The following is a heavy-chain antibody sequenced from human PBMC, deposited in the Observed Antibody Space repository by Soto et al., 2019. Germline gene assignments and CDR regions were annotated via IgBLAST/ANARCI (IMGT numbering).Heavy chain of an antibody. J-gene: IGHJ4*02. V-gene: IGHV3-23*01. Sequence: GGSLRLSCAASGFTFSHYAMSWVRQAPGKGLEWVSGISGSGGSTNYADSVKGRFTISRDNSKNTLYLQMNSLRAEDTAVDYCATDGDFWSRYYAPNFDYWGQGTLVTVSS. CDR3: ATDGDFWSRYYAPNFDY. D-gene: IGHD3-3*01. CDR1: GFTFSHYA. CDR2: ISGSGGST.